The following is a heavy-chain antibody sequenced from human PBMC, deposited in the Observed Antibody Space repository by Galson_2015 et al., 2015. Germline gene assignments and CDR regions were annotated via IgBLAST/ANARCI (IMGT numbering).Heavy chain of an antibody. V-gene: IGHV3-33*01. D-gene: IGHD2-2*01. CDR3: ARGGGYCSSTSCSTYGMDV. CDR1: GFTFSSYG. Sequence: SLRLSCAASGFTFSSYGMHWVRQAPGKGLEWVAAIWYDGSNKYYADSVKGRFTISRDNSKNTLYLQMNSLRAEDTAVYYCARGGGYCSSTSCSTYGMDVWGQGTTVTVSS. J-gene: IGHJ6*02. CDR2: IWYDGSNK.